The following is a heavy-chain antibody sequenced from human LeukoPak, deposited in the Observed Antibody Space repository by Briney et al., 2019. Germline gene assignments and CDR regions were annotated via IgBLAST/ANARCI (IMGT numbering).Heavy chain of an antibody. J-gene: IGHJ3*02. D-gene: IGHD3-22*01. CDR2: INPSGGST. CDR1: GYTFTSYY. CDR3: ARDLRGPYYYDSSGHDAFDI. V-gene: IGHV1-46*01. Sequence: ASVKVSCKASGYTFTSYYMHWVRQAPGQGLEWMGIINPSGGSTTYAEKFQGRVTITRDTSASTAYMELSSLRSEDTAVYYCARDLRGPYYYDSSGHDAFDIGGQGTMVTVSS.